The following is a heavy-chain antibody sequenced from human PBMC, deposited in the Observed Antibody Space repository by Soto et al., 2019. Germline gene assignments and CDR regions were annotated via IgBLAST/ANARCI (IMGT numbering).Heavy chain of an antibody. J-gene: IGHJ6*03. Sequence: EVQLVESGGGLVQPGGSLRLSCAASGFTFSNAWMSWVRQAPGKGLEWVGRIKSKTDGGTTDYAAPVKGRFTISRDDSKNTLYLQMNSLKTEDTAVYYCTTRGGSCFGGRCYYYYYYMDVWGKGTTVTVSS. CDR2: IKSKTDGGTT. V-gene: IGHV3-15*01. CDR1: GFTFSNAW. CDR3: TTRGGSCFGGRCYYYYYYMDV. D-gene: IGHD2-15*01.